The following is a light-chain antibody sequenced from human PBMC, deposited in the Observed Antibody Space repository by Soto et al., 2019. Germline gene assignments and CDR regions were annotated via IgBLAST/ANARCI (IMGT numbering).Light chain of an antibody. Sequence: EIVMTQSPATLSVSPGERATLSCRASQNVNSNLAWYQQKPGQAPRLLIYDASTRATAIPARFSGSGSGPDFTLTISSLQSEDFAVYYCQQYNNWPLTFGGGTKVEIK. CDR3: QQYNNWPLT. V-gene: IGKV3-15*01. CDR1: QNVNSN. J-gene: IGKJ4*01. CDR2: DAS.